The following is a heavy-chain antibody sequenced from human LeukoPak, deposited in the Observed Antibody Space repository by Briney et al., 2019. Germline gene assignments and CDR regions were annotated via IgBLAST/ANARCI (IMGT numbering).Heavy chain of an antibody. CDR1: GGSISSGGYY. Sequence: SETLSLTCTVSGGSISSGGYYWSWIRQHPGKGLEWIGYIYYSGTTYYNPSLKSRLTISVDTSKTQFSLKLSSVTAADTAVYYCARGGYESTGYSVYYFDCWGQGTLVTVSS. D-gene: IGHD3-22*01. CDR2: IYYSGTT. V-gene: IGHV4-31*03. CDR3: ARGGYESTGYSVYYFDC. J-gene: IGHJ4*02.